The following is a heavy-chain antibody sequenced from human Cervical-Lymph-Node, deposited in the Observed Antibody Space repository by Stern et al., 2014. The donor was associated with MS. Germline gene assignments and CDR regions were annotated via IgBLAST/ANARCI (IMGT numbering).Heavy chain of an antibody. CDR1: GYNFPTYY. CDR3: ARQHCSGGTCYRWFDS. Sequence: EVQLVQSGAEVKKPGESLKISCKGSGYNFPTYYIGWVRQMPGKGLEWMGIIYPGDSNTRYSPSFQGQVPLSVDKSITTAYLQWSSLKASDTAIYYCARQHCSGGTCYRWFDSWGQGTLVTVSS. V-gene: IGHV5-51*01. J-gene: IGHJ5*01. D-gene: IGHD2-15*01. CDR2: IYPGDSNT.